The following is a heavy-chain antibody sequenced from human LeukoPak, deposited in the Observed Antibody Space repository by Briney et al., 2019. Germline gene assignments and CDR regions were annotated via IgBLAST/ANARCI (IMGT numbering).Heavy chain of an antibody. CDR1: GGSFSGYY. CDR3: ARARGNYDFWSGYYRPSPYFDY. CDR2: INHSGST. D-gene: IGHD3-3*01. J-gene: IGHJ4*02. Sequence: PSETLSLTCAVYGGSFSGYYWSWIRQPPGKGLGWIGEINHSGSTNYNPSLKSRVTISVDTSKNQFSLKLSSVTAADTAVYYCARARGNYDFWSGYYRPSPYFDYWGQGTLVTVSS. V-gene: IGHV4-34*01.